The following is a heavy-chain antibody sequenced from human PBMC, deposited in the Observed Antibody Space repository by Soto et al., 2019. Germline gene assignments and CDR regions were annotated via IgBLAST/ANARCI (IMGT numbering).Heavy chain of an antibody. Sequence: EVQLVESGGGLVQPGGSLRLSCAASGFTVSSKYMSWVRQAPGKGLEWVSLINRGGSISYADSVKGRFTIXXXXXENTXXXXXXXXXXXXXXXXXXXRDDVHCSGGTCYGIPMDVWGKGTTVTVXS. J-gene: IGHJ6*03. CDR1: GFTVSSKY. D-gene: IGHD2-15*01. CDR3: XRDDVHCSGGTCYGIPMDV. CDR2: INRGGSI. V-gene: IGHV3-66*01.